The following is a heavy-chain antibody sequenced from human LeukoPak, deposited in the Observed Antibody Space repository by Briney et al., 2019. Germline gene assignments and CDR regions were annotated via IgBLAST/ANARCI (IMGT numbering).Heavy chain of an antibody. V-gene: IGHV1-18*04. J-gene: IGHJ6*04. Sequence: GASVTLSCNYSGYTFTSYGISWVRKPPGPGHEQIGTHNTYNGNTNNPQKHQRRVTITTDTSTSAAYIELRSLRSDDAAVYYSARDPYNYNWNAENYYYGMDVWGKGTTVTVSS. CDR3: ARDPYNYNWNAENYYYGMDV. D-gene: IGHD1-1*01. CDR1: GYTFTSYG. CDR2: HNTYNGNT.